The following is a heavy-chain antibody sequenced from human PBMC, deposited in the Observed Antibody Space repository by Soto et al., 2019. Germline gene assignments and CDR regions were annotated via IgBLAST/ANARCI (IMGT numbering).Heavy chain of an antibody. D-gene: IGHD3-3*01. J-gene: IGHJ5*02. CDR2: IYYSGST. V-gene: IGHV4-39*01. CDR1: GGSISCSSYY. CDR3: ARGLRITIFGVVIITPWFDP. Sequence: SETLSLTCTVSGGSISCSSYYWGWIRQPPGKGLEWIGSIYYSGSTYYNPSLKSRVTISVDTSKNQFSLKLSSVTAADTAVYYCARGLRITIFGVVIITPWFDPWGQGTLVTVSS.